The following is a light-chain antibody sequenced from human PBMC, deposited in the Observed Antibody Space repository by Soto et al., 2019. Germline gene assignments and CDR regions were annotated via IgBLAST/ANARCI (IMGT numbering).Light chain of an antibody. CDR2: ENN. CDR1: SSNIGNNY. Sequence: QSVLTQPPSVSAAPGQKFTISCSGSSSNIGNNYVSWYQQLPGTAPKLLIYENNKRPSGIPDRFSGSKSGTSATLGITGLQTGDEADYYCGTWDSSLSAPRFGGGTKLTVL. V-gene: IGLV1-51*02. CDR3: GTWDSSLSAPR. J-gene: IGLJ2*01.